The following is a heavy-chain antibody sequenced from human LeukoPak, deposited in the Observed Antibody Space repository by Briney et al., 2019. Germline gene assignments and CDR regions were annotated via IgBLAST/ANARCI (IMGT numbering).Heavy chain of an antibody. V-gene: IGHV3-53*01. J-gene: IGHJ4*02. Sequence: GGSLRLSCAASGFTVSSNYMSWVRQAPGKGLEWVSVISSGGSTYYADSVKGRFTISRDNSKNTLYLQMNGLRAEDTAVYYCATTPYCTNGICYGRYFFDFWGQGTLVTVSS. CDR3: ATTPYCTNGICYGRYFFDF. D-gene: IGHD2-8*01. CDR1: GFTVSSNY. CDR2: ISSGGST.